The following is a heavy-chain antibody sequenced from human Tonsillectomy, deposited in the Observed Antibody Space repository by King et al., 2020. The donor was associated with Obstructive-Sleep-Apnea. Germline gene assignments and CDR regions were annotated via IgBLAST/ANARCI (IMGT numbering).Heavy chain of an antibody. V-gene: IGHV3-21*01. CDR2: ISSNSGFR. J-gene: IGHJ4*02. D-gene: IGHD6-19*01. Sequence: VQLVESGGGLVKPGGSLRLSCVVSGFTFSDYSMNWVRQAPGKGLEWVSSISSNSGFRYYADSVKGRFTISRDNAKNSLFLQMNSLRAEETAVYYCARDPGNGAWYTVNYWGQGTLVTVSS. CDR3: ARDPGNGAWYTVNY. CDR1: GFTFSDYS.